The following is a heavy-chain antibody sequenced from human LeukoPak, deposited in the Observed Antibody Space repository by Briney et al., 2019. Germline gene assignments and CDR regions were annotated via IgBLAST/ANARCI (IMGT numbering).Heavy chain of an antibody. V-gene: IGHV3-48*01. CDR2: ISSGSSTI. J-gene: IGHJ6*02. CDR1: GFTFSTFD. Sequence: GGSLRVSCAASGFTFSTFDMNWVRQAPGNGLEWVSYISSGSSTIYYADSVKGRFTISRDNAKNSLYLQMNSLRAEDTAVYYCARLRYYAMDVWGQGTTVIVSS. CDR3: ARLRYYAMDV.